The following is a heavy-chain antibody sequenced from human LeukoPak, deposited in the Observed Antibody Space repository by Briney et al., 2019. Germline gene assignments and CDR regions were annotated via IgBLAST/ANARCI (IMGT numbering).Heavy chain of an antibody. CDR2: ISGSGYST. V-gene: IGHV3-23*01. CDR3: AKDSGFARHFQH. J-gene: IGHJ1*01. D-gene: IGHD3-10*01. Sequence: GGSLRLSCAASGFTFHKYAMTWVRQAPGKGLEWVSAISGSGYSTYYADPVKGRFIISRDNSKNTLYLQMNSLRVEDTAVYYCAKDSGFARHFQHWGQGTLVTVSS. CDR1: GFTFHKYA.